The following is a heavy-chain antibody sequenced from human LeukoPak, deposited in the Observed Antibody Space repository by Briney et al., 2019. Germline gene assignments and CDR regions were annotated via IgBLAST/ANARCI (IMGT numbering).Heavy chain of an antibody. CDR2: LSATGGYT. Sequence: PGGSLRLSCAASGFTFPNFAMAWVRQAPGKGLEWVSALSATGGYTSYADSVKGRFTISRDNSQNTLYLQMNSLRAEDTAVYFCAKDGVVGARRNYMDVWGKGTTVTVSS. D-gene: IGHD1-26*01. CDR1: GFTFPNFA. CDR3: AKDGVVGARRNYMDV. V-gene: IGHV3-23*01. J-gene: IGHJ6*04.